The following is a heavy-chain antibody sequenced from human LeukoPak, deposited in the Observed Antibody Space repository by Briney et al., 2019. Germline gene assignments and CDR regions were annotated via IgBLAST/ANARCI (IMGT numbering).Heavy chain of an antibody. J-gene: IGHJ6*04. CDR3: ARDPGLLWFGELFSDYGMDV. Sequence: SETLSLTCTVSGGSISSGDYYWSWIRQPPGTGLEWIGYIYYSGSTYYNPSLKSRVTISVDTSKNQFSLKLSSVTAADTAVYYCARDPGLLWFGELFSDYGMDVWGKGTTVTVSS. V-gene: IGHV4-30-4*01. CDR1: GGSISSGDYY. D-gene: IGHD3-10*01. CDR2: IYYSGST.